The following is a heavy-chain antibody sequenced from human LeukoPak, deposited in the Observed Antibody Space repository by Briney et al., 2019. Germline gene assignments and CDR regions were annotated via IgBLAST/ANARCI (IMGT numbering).Heavy chain of an antibody. CDR1: GFTFSSYW. CDR3: ANGRSTSFDS. Sequence: GGSLRLSCAASGFTFSSYWMHWVRQAPGKGLGWVSRINSDGIATSYADSVKGRFTISRDNAKNTLYLQMNSLRVEDTAVYYCANGRSTSFDSWGRGTLATVSS. V-gene: IGHV3-74*01. CDR2: INSDGIAT. D-gene: IGHD5-24*01. J-gene: IGHJ4*02.